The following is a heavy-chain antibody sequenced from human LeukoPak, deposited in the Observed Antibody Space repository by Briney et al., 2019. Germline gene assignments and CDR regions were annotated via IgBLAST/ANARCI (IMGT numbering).Heavy chain of an antibody. CDR1: GYTFTGYY. Sequence: ASVKVSCKASGYTFTGYYMHWVRQAPGQGLDWMGWINPNSGGTNYAQKFQGRVTMTRDTSISTAYMELRSLRSGDTAVYYCARGRAATQYRWFDPWGQGTLVTVSS. D-gene: IGHD6-13*01. CDR3: ARGRAATQYRWFDP. CDR2: INPNSGGT. J-gene: IGHJ5*02. V-gene: IGHV1-2*02.